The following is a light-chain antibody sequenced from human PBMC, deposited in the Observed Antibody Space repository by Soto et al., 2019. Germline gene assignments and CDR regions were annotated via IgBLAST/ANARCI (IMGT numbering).Light chain of an antibody. Sequence: ELVLTQSPGTLSLSPGERATLSCRASQSLSSRNLAWYQQKPGQAPSLLIYGAFTRATGIPARFSGTGSGTEFTLTISSLQSEDFALYYCQQYNDWPLTFGQGTKVDNK. CDR2: GAF. CDR1: QSLSSRN. J-gene: IGKJ1*01. V-gene: IGKV3-15*01. CDR3: QQYNDWPLT.